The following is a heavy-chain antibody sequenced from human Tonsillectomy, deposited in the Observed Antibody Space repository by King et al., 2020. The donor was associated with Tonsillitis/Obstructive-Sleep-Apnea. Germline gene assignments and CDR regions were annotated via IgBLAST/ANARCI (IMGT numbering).Heavy chain of an antibody. CDR1: GFTFSSYA. CDR3: AKDSPRITMVRGVKDFDY. D-gene: IGHD3-10*01. Sequence: VQLVESGGGLVQPGGSLRLSCAASGFTFSSYAMSWVRQAPGKGLEWVSAISGSGGSTYYADSVKGRFTISRDNSKNTLYLQMNSLRAEDTAVYYCAKDSPRITMVRGVKDFDYWGQGTLVTVSS. CDR2: ISGSGGST. J-gene: IGHJ4*02. V-gene: IGHV3-23*04.